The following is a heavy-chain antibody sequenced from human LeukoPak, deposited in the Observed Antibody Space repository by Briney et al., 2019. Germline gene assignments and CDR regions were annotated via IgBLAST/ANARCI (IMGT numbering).Heavy chain of an antibody. CDR2: IYYSGST. D-gene: IGHD3-3*01. Sequence: PSETLSLTCTVSGGSISSYYWSWIRQPPGKGLEWIGYIYYSGSTNYNPSLKSRVTISVDTSKNQFSLKLSSVTAADTAVYYCARENGYYDFWSGYYTQNWFDPWGQGTLVTVSS. CDR3: ARENGYYDFWSGYYTQNWFDP. V-gene: IGHV4-59*01. J-gene: IGHJ5*02. CDR1: GGSISSYY.